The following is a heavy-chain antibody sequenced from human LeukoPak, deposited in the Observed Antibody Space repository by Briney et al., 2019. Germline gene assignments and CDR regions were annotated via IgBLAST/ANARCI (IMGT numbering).Heavy chain of an antibody. V-gene: IGHV1-3*01. D-gene: IGHD3-9*01. Sequence: ASVKVSCKASGYTFTSYAMHWVRQAPGQRLEWMGWINAGNGNTKYSQKFQGRVTITRDTSASTAYMELSSLRPEDTAVYYCARESYDILTGYKAPYMDVWGKGTTVTVSS. CDR3: ARESYDILTGYKAPYMDV. CDR1: GYTFTSYA. CDR2: INAGNGNT. J-gene: IGHJ6*04.